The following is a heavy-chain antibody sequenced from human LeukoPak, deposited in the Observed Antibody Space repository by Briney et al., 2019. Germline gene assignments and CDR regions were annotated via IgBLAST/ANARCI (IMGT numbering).Heavy chain of an antibody. J-gene: IGHJ3*02. Sequence: PGGSLRLSCAASGFTFSSYAMSWVRQAPGKGLEWVAVISYDGSNKYYADSVKGRFTISRDNSKNTLYLQMNSLRAEDTAVYYCAREYATPDRVPADLSDAFDIWGQGTMVTVSS. CDR1: GFTFSSYA. V-gene: IGHV3-30*04. CDR2: ISYDGSNK. D-gene: IGHD2-2*01. CDR3: AREYATPDRVPADLSDAFDI.